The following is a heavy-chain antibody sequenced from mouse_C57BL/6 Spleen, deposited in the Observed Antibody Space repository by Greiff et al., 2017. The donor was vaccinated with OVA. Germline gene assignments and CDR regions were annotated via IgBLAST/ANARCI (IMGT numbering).Heavy chain of an antibody. D-gene: IGHD1-1*01. J-gene: IGHJ4*01. Sequence: QVQLQQPGAELVKPGASVKLSCKASGYTFTSYWMQWVKQRPGQGLEWIGEIDPSDSNTNYNQKFKGKATLTVDTSSSTAYMQLSSLTSEDSAFCYSARHYGTGAMDYWGQGTTVTVSS. CDR3: ARHYGTGAMDY. V-gene: IGHV1-50*01. CDR2: IDPSDSNT. CDR1: GYTFTSYW.